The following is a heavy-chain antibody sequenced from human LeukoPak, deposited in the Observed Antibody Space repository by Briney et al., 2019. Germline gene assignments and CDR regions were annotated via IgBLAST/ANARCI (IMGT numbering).Heavy chain of an antibody. J-gene: IGHJ3*02. Sequence: PGGSLRLSCAASDFSFNTDWMTWVRQAPGKGLEWVANIKQDGSEKYYVDSVKGRFTISRDNAKSSLYLQMNCLRAEDTAVYYCARVFQFYSNGFDIWGPGTMVTASS. V-gene: IGHV3-7*03. D-gene: IGHD2-15*01. CDR2: IKQDGSEK. CDR1: DFSFNTDW. CDR3: ARVFQFYSNGFDI.